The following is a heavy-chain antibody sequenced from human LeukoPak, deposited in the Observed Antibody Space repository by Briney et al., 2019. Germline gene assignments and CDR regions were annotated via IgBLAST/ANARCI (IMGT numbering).Heavy chain of an antibody. CDR2: ISGGGGST. CDR1: GFTFSSYV. V-gene: IGHV3-23*01. CDR3: AKGGYCSSTSCYVGWFDP. J-gene: IGHJ5*02. D-gene: IGHD2-2*01. Sequence: GGALRLSCAASGFTFSSYVMNWVRQAPGKGLEWVSVISGGGGSTYYADSVKGRFTISRDNSKNTLFLQMNSLRAEDTAVYYCAKGGYCSSTSCYVGWFDPWGQGTLVTVSS.